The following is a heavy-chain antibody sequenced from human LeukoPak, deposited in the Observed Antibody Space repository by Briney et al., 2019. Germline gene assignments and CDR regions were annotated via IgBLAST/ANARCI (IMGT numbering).Heavy chain of an antibody. CDR2: IYYTGSS. D-gene: IGHD6-13*01. Sequence: SETLSLTCTVSGGSISSTTYYWGWIRQPPGKGLEWIGSIYYTGSSYYNPSLKSRVTISVDTSKNQFSLKLTSVTAADTAVYYCASLPEPGIAAAGAFDYWGQGTLVTVSS. CDR3: ASLPEPGIAAAGAFDY. J-gene: IGHJ4*02. CDR1: GGSISSTTYY. V-gene: IGHV4-39*01.